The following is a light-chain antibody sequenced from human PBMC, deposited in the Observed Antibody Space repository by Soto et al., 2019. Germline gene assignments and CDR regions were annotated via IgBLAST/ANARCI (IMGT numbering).Light chain of an antibody. CDR3: QSYDSSLSGVV. Sequence: QSVLTQPPSLSGAPGQRVTISCTGSSSNIGAGYDVHWYQQLPGTAPKLPIYGNNNRPSGVPDRFSGSKSRTSASLAITGLQAEDEADYYCQSYDSSLSGVVFVGGTKLTVL. CDR1: SSNIGAGYD. J-gene: IGLJ2*01. V-gene: IGLV1-40*01. CDR2: GNN.